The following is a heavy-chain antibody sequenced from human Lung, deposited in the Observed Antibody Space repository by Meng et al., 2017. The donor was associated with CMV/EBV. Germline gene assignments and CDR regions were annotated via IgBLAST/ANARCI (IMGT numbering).Heavy chain of an antibody. CDR1: GIIVSSKY. D-gene: IGHD1-14*01. CDR3: ATQAPPGITDNDYFYYGMDV. Sequence: ESXKISXAVSGIIVSSKYMTWVRQTPGKGLGWGSIIYTGGSAPYADTVKGRFTISRDNSKNTLYLQMNSLRAEDTAVYYCATQAPPGITDNDYFYYGMDVWGQGTTVXVSS. V-gene: IGHV3-53*01. CDR2: IYTGGSA. J-gene: IGHJ6*02.